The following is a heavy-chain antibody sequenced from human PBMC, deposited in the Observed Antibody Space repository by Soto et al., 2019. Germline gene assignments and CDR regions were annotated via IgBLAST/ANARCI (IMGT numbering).Heavy chain of an antibody. CDR1: GGAFSSYA. CDR3: ARRRLGYGSGYFAL. D-gene: IGHD3-10*01. Sequence: QVQLVQSGAEVKKPGSSVKVSCKASGGAFSSYAISWVRQAPGQGLEWMGGNLPLFNISNYAQKFQGRVTITADEPTSTAYMDLSTLTSEDTAVYYCARRRLGYGSGYFALWGRGTLITVSS. V-gene: IGHV1-69*01. CDR2: NLPLFNIS. J-gene: IGHJ2*01.